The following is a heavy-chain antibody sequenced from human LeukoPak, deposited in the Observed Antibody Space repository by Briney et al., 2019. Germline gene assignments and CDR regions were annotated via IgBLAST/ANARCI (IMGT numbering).Heavy chain of an antibody. Sequence: SETLSLTCTVSGGSISSSSYYWGWIRQPPGKGLEWIGSIYYSGSTYYNPSLKSRVTISVDTSKNQFSLKLSSVTAADTAVYYCAGDWRQQLVKGFFDYWGQGTLVTVSS. J-gene: IGHJ4*02. D-gene: IGHD6-13*01. V-gene: IGHV4-39*07. CDR2: IYYSGST. CDR3: AGDWRQQLVKGFFDY. CDR1: GGSISSSSYY.